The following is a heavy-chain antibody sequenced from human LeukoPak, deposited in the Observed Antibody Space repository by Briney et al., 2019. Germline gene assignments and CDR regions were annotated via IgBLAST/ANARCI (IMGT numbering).Heavy chain of an antibody. CDR3: TTVLVPQP. CDR2: IKSKTDGRTT. V-gene: IGHV3-15*01. Sequence: GGSLRLSCAASGFTFSNAWMSWVRQAPGKGLEWVGRIKSKTDGRTTDYAAPVKGRFTISRDDLKNTLYLQMNSLKTEDTAVYYCTTVLVPQPWGQGTLVTVSS. CDR1: GFTFSNAW. J-gene: IGHJ5*02.